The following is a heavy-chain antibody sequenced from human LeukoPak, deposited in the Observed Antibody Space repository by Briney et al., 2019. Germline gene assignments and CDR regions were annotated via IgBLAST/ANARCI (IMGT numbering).Heavy chain of an antibody. CDR1: GYTFTDYY. V-gene: IGHV1-2*04. CDR3: ARGPYYYDISGFKYDY. D-gene: IGHD3-22*01. Sequence: ASVKVSCKASGYTFTDYYIHWVRQAPGQGLEWMGWMNPKSGGTKYAQKLQGWVTMTRDTSISTAYMELSRLRSDDTAVYYCARGPYYYDISGFKYDYWGQGTLVTVSS. J-gene: IGHJ4*02. CDR2: MNPKSGGT.